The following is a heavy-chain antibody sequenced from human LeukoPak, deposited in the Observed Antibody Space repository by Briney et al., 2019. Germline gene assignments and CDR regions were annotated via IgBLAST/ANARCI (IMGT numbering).Heavy chain of an antibody. CDR3: ARGGDSRNYYYYMDV. Sequence: GGSLRLSCAASGFTFSSYWMSWVRQAPGKGLEWVANIKQDGSEKYYVDSVKGRFTISRDNAKNSLYLQMNSLRAEDTAVYYCARGGDSRNYYYYMDVWGKGTTVTVSS. CDR2: IKQDGSEK. D-gene: IGHD2-21*02. CDR1: GFTFSSYW. V-gene: IGHV3-7*04. J-gene: IGHJ6*03.